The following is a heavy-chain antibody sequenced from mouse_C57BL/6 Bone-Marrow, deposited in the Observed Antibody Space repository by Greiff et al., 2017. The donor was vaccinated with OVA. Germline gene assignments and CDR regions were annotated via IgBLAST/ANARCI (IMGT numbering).Heavy chain of an antibody. CDR1: GFTFSNYW. Sequence: EVQVVESGGGLVQPGGSMKLSCVASGFTFSNYWMNWVRQSPEKGLEWVAQIRLKSDNYATHYAESVKGRFTISRDDSKSSVYLQMNNLRAEDTGIYYCTAIYDGLAGFAYWGQGTLVTVSA. CDR3: TAIYDGLAGFAY. J-gene: IGHJ3*01. V-gene: IGHV6-3*01. CDR2: IRLKSDNYAT. D-gene: IGHD2-3*01.